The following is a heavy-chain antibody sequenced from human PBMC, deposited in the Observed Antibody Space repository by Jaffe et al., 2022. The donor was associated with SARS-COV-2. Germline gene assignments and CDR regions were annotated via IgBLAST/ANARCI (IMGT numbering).Heavy chain of an antibody. D-gene: IGHD2-2*01. CDR3: ARVGVVVPAAMLGWFDP. J-gene: IGHJ5*02. V-gene: IGHV4-59*01. Sequence: QVQLQESGPGLVKPSETLSLTCTVSGGSISSYYWSWIRQPPGKGLEWIGYIYYSGSTNYNPSLKSRVTISVDTSKNQFSLKLSSVTAADTAVYYCARVGVVVPAAMLGWFDPWGQGTLVTVSS. CDR2: IYYSGST. CDR1: GGSISSYY.